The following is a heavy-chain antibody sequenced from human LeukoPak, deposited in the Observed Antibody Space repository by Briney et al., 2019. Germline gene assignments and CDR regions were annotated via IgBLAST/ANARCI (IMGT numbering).Heavy chain of an antibody. Sequence: QPGGSLRLSCVTSGFTFGSYGMPWVRQAPGKGLEWVAVLWFDGSDKRYADSVKGRFSISRDNPKKTVYLEMNRLREEDTAVYYCMRGWDIFDYLGQGTRVIVSS. CDR3: MRGWDIFDY. V-gene: IGHV3-33*01. CDR1: GFTFGSYG. J-gene: IGHJ4*02. CDR2: LWFDGSDK. D-gene: IGHD1-26*01.